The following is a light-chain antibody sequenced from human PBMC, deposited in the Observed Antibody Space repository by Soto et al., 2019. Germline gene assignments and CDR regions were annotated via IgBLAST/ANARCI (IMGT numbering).Light chain of an antibody. CDR2: GAS. J-gene: IGKJ4*01. CDR3: QQYSNWLLT. V-gene: IGKV3-15*01. CDR1: QSVTNSY. Sequence: EIVMTQSPVTLSVSPGERATLSCRASQSVTNSYLAWYQQKPGQAPRLLIFGASTRAAGIPARFSGSGSGTEFTLTISSLQSEDFAVYYCQQYSNWLLTFGGGTKVDIK.